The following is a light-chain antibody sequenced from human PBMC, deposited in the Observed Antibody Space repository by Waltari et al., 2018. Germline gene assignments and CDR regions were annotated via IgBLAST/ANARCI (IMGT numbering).Light chain of an antibody. V-gene: IGKV3-15*01. CDR1: QSVRNN. J-gene: IGKJ1*01. CDR3: QQYNNWPPWT. CDR2: GAS. Sequence: IVMTQSPATLSVAPGARASLSCRASQSVRNNLVWYQQKPGQAPRLLIYGASTRVTGIPARFSGSGSGTEFTLTISSLQSEDFAVYYCQQYNNWPPWTFGQGTKVEIK.